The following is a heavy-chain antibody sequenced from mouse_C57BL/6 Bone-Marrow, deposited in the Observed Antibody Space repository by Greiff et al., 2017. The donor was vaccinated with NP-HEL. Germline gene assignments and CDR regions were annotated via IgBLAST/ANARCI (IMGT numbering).Heavy chain of an antibody. CDR2: IYPGDGDT. CDR1: GYAFSSSW. V-gene: IGHV1-82*01. Sequence: VQLVESGPELVKPGASVKISCKASGYAFSSSWMNWVKQRPGKGLEWIGRIYPGDGDTNYIGKFKGKATLTADKSSSTAYMQLSSLTSEDSAVYFCASPPYYSNYVYYAMDYWGQGTSVTVSS. J-gene: IGHJ4*01. CDR3: ASPPYYSNYVYYAMDY. D-gene: IGHD2-5*01.